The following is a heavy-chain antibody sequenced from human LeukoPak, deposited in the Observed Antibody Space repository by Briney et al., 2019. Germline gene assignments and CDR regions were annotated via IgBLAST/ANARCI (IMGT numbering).Heavy chain of an antibody. CDR3: ATVLTYYDSSGEGY. D-gene: IGHD3-22*01. CDR1: GGSFSGYY. Sequence: SETLSLTCAVYGGSFSGYYWSWIRQPPGKGLEWIGEINHSGSTYYNPSLKSRVTISVDTSKNQFSLKLSSVTAADTAVYYCATVLTYYDSSGEGYWGQGTLVTVSS. V-gene: IGHV4-34*01. J-gene: IGHJ4*02. CDR2: INHSGST.